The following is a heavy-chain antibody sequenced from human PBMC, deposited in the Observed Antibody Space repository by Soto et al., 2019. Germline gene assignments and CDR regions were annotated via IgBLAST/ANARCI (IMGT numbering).Heavy chain of an antibody. CDR1: GFTFSSYW. V-gene: IGHV3-7*03. J-gene: IGHJ4*02. CDR2: IKQDGSEK. CDR3: ARGDRGWYPPIDY. D-gene: IGHD6-19*01. Sequence: GGSLRLSCAASGFTFSSYWMSWVRQAPGKGLEWVANIKQDGSEKYYVDSVKGRFTISSDNAKNSLYLQMNSLRAEDTAVYYWARGDRGWYPPIDYWGQGTLVTVSS.